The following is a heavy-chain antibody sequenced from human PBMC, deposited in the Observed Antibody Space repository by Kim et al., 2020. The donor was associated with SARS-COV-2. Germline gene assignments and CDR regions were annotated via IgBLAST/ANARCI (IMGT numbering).Heavy chain of an antibody. V-gene: IGHV3-30*18. D-gene: IGHD6-6*01. CDR3: AKAGGRLAARPLGIDY. Sequence: GGSLRLSCVASGFTFSNYGMHWVRQAPGKGLEWVAVISYDGSNKYYADSVKGRFTISRDNSKNTLYLQMNSLRGEDTAVYYCAKAGGRLAARPLGIDYWGQGTLVTVSS. CDR1: GFTFSNYG. CDR2: ISYDGSNK. J-gene: IGHJ4*02.